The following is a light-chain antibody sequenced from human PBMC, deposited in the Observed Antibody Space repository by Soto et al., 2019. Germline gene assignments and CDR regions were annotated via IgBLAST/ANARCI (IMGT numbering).Light chain of an antibody. V-gene: IGKV3-15*01. CDR3: QQYYNWPPEYT. CDR2: GAS. CDR1: QSVSSN. J-gene: IGKJ2*01. Sequence: EIVMTQSPATLSVSPGERATLSCRASQSVSSNLAWYQQIPGQAPRLLIYGASTRATGVPARFSGSGSGTEFTLTISSLQSEDVAVYYCQQYYNWPPEYTFGQGTKLEIK.